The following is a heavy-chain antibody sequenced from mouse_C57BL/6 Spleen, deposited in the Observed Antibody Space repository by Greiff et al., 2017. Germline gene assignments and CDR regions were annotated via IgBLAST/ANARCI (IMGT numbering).Heavy chain of an antibody. CDR2: ISSGSSTI. J-gene: IGHJ2*01. CDR1: GFTFSDYG. CDR3: AGRDYYGSSPFDY. D-gene: IGHD1-1*01. Sequence: EVQLVESGGGLVKPVGSLKLSCAASGFTFSDYGMLWVRQAPEKGLAWVAYISSGSSTIYYADTVQGRFTISRDNAKNTLFLHMTSLRSEDTAMYYCAGRDYYGSSPFDYWGQGTTLTVSS. V-gene: IGHV5-17*01.